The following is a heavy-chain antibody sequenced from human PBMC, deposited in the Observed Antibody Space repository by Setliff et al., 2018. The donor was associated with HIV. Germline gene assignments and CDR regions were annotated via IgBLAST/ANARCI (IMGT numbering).Heavy chain of an antibody. CDR3: ARDRAGWDGQVILYGLDI. V-gene: IGHV1-8*02. CDR2: MNPNSGNT. Sequence: ASVKVSCKASGYAFSTYDINWVRQATGRGLEWMGWMNPNSGNTGYAQQFQGRITMTRNSSISTAYMDLSSLRSEDTAVYYCARDRAGWDGQVILYGLDIWGQGTMVTVSS. J-gene: IGHJ3*02. D-gene: IGHD3-10*01. CDR1: GYAFSTYD.